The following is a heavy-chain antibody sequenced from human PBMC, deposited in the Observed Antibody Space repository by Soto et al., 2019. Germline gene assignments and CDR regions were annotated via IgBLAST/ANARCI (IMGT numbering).Heavy chain of an antibody. J-gene: IGHJ6*03. CDR2: IYYSGST. D-gene: IGHD4-17*01. Sequence: SETLSLTCTVSGGSISSSSYYWGWIRQPPGKGLEWIGSIYYSGSTYYNPSLKSRVTISVDTSKNQFSLKLSSVTAADTAVYYCARHRTTVTYYYYYYMDVWGKGTTVTVSS. CDR1: GGSISSSSYY. CDR3: ARHRTTVTYYYYYYMDV. V-gene: IGHV4-39*01.